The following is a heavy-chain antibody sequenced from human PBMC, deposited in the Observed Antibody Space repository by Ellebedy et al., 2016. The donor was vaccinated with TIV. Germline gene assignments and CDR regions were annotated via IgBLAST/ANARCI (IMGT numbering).Heavy chain of an antibody. D-gene: IGHD1-14*01. CDR2: FGVSGDST. J-gene: IGHJ4*02. CDR3: ARGKSGTYIHHAFDD. V-gene: IGHV3-23*01. CDR1: GFTFSSYA. Sequence: PGGSLRLSCAPSGFTFSSYAMSWVRQAPGKGLEWVSGFGVSGDSTYYADSVKGRFTISRDNSRNTLYLQMNSLRAEDTAMYYCARGKSGTYIHHAFDDWGQGTLVTVSS.